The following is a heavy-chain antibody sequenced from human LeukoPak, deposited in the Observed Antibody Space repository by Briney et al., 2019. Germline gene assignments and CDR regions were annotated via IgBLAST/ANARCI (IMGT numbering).Heavy chain of an antibody. J-gene: IGHJ4*02. Sequence: PGRSLRLSCAASGFTFDDYAMHWVRQAPGKGLEWVSGISWNSGSIGYADSVKGRFTISRDNAKNSLYLQMNSLRAEDTALYYCAKDIFPERSSGYFDYWGQGTLVTVSS. CDR2: ISWNSGSI. CDR1: GFTFDDYA. V-gene: IGHV3-9*01. CDR3: AKDIFPERSSGYFDY. D-gene: IGHD6-6*01.